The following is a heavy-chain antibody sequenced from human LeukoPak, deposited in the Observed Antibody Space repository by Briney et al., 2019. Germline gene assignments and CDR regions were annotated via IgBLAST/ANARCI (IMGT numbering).Heavy chain of an antibody. CDR2: ISGSGGST. CDR1: EFTFSSYA. CDR3: AREGMNYYDSSGWFDY. V-gene: IGHV3-23*01. Sequence: GGSLRLSCAASEFTFSSYAMSWVRQAPGKGLEWVSGISGSGGSTYYAGSVKGRFTISRDNSKNTLYLQMNSLRAEDTAEYYCAREGMNYYDSSGWFDYWGQGTLVTVSS. D-gene: IGHD3-22*01. J-gene: IGHJ4*02.